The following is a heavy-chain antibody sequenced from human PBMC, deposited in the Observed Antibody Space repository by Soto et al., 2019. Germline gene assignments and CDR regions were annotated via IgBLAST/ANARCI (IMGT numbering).Heavy chain of an antibody. Sequence: EVQLVESGGGLVQPGRSLRLSCVASGFTVDDYAMHWVRQAPGKGLEWVSGISWNSGRIDYADSVKGRFTISRDNAKNSLSPQMNSLRAEDTALYYCASDIGGSTITTFFHYWGQGTLVTVSS. CDR3: ASDIGGSTITTFFHY. CDR2: ISWNSGRI. D-gene: IGHD4-4*01. CDR1: GFTVDDYA. J-gene: IGHJ4*02. V-gene: IGHV3-9*01.